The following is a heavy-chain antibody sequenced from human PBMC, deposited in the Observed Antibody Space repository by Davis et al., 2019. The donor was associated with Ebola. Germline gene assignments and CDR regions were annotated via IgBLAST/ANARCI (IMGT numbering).Heavy chain of an antibody. CDR1: GFTFSGSA. Sequence: GESLKISCAASGFTFSGSAMHWVRQASGKGLEWVGRIRCKANSYATAYAASVKGRFTISRDDSKNTAYLQMNSLKTEDTAVYYCTLTYYYDSSGSPLDYWGQGTLVTVSS. V-gene: IGHV3-73*01. J-gene: IGHJ4*02. D-gene: IGHD3-22*01. CDR2: IRCKANSYAT. CDR3: TLTYYYDSSGSPLDY.